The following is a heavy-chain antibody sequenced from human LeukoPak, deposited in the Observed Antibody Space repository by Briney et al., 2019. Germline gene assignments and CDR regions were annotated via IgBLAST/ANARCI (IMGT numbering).Heavy chain of an antibody. CDR1: GFTLSSYA. D-gene: IGHD6-19*01. Sequence: SGGSLRLSCAASGFTLSSYAMSWVRRAPGKGLEWVSAISGSGGSTYYADSVKGRFTISRDNSKNTLYLQMNSLRAEDTAVYYGAKGASSGWPRLDAFDIWGQGTMVTVSS. J-gene: IGHJ3*02. CDR2: ISGSGGST. V-gene: IGHV3-23*01. CDR3: AKGASSGWPRLDAFDI.